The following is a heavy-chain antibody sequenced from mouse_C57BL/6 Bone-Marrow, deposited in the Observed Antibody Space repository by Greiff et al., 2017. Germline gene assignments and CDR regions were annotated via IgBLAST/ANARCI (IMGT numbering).Heavy chain of an antibody. D-gene: IGHD1-1*01. V-gene: IGHV1-26*01. CDR1: GYTFTDYY. CDR3: ARSPHYYYGSS. Sequence: EVQLQQSGPELVKPGASVKISCKASGYTFTDYYMNWVKQSHGKSLEWIGDINPNNGGTSYNQKFKGKATLTVDKSSSTAYMELRSLTSEDSAVYYCARSPHYYYGSSWGQGTTLTVSS. J-gene: IGHJ2*01. CDR2: INPNNGGT.